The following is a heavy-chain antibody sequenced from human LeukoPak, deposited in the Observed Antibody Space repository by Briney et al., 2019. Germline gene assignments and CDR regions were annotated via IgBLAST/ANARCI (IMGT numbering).Heavy chain of an antibody. CDR3: ARWGIYGSGTYYYYGMDV. V-gene: IGHV1-8*01. D-gene: IGHD3-10*01. CDR2: MNPNSGNT. CDR1: GYTFTSYD. Sequence: ASVKVSCKASGYTFTSYDINWVRQATGQGLEWMGWMNPNSGNTGYAQKFQGRVTMTRNTSISTAYMELSSLRSEDTAMYYCARWGIYGSGTYYYYGMDVWGQGTTVTVSS. J-gene: IGHJ6*02.